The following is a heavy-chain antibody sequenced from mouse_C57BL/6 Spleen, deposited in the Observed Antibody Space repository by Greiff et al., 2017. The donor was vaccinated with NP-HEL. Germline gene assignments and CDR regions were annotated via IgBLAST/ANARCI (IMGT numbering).Heavy chain of an antibody. CDR3: ARRWDEGFDY. Sequence: VQLQQSGAELARPGASVKLSCKASGYTFTSYGISWVKQRTGQGLEWIGEIYPRSGNTYYNEKFKGKVTLTADKSSSTAYMELRSLTSEDSAVYFCARRWDEGFDYWSQGTTLTVSS. CDR2: IYPRSGNT. V-gene: IGHV1-81*01. J-gene: IGHJ2*01. CDR1: GYTFTSYG. D-gene: IGHD4-1*01.